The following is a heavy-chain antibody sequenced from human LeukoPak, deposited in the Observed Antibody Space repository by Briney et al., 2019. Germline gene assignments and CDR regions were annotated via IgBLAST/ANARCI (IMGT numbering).Heavy chain of an antibody. CDR1: GYTFTGYH. CDR3: ARVAVEMASWFDP. CDR2: INPNSGGT. J-gene: IGHJ5*02. V-gene: IGHV1-2*02. D-gene: IGHD5-24*01. Sequence: ASVKVPCKASGYTFTGYHMHWVRQAPGQGLEWMGWINPNSGGTNYAQKFQGRVTMTRDTSISTIYMELIRLTSEDTALYYCARVAVEMASWFDPWGQGTLVTVSS.